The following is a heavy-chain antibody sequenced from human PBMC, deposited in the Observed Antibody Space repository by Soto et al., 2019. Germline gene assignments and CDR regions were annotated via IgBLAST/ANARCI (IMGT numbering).Heavy chain of an antibody. CDR3: ASPSIDYYYYGMDV. CDR2: IYYSGST. V-gene: IGHV4-30-4*01. D-gene: IGHD2-21*01. CDR1: GGSISSGDYY. J-gene: IGHJ6*02. Sequence: SETLSLTCTVSGGSISSGDYYWSWIRQPPGKGLEWIGYIYYSGSTYYNPSLKSRVTISVDTSKNQFSLKLSSVTAADTAVYYCASPSIDYYYYGMDVWGQGTTVTVSS.